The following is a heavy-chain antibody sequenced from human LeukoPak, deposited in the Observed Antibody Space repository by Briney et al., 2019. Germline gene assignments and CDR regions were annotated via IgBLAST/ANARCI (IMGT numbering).Heavy chain of an antibody. CDR1: GFTFSSYS. Sequence: GGSLRLSCAASGFTFSSYSMNWVRQAPGKGLEWVSSISSSSSYIYYADSVKGRFTISRDNAKNSLYLQMNSLRAEDTAVYYCARDLKAARPNGDYWGQGTLVTVSS. V-gene: IGHV3-21*01. CDR3: ARDLKAARPNGDY. CDR2: ISSSSSYI. D-gene: IGHD6-6*01. J-gene: IGHJ4*02.